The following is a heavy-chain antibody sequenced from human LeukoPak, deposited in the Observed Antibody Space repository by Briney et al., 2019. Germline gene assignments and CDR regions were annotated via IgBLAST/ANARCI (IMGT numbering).Heavy chain of an antibody. J-gene: IGHJ4*02. D-gene: IGHD4-23*01. V-gene: IGHV3-30*02. CDR1: GFTFSSYG. Sequence: GGSLRLSCAASGFTFSSYGMHWVRQAPGKGLEWVAFIRYDGSNKYYADSVKGRFTISRDNSKNTLYLQMNSLRAEDTVVYYCAKVRRTTVVYFDYWGQGTLVTVSS. CDR3: AKVRRTTVVYFDY. CDR2: IRYDGSNK.